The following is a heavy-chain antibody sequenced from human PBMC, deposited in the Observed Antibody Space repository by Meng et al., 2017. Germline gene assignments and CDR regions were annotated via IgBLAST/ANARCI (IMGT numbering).Heavy chain of an antibody. V-gene: IGHV4-39*07. CDR1: GGPISSSSYY. D-gene: IGHD5-24*01. CDR3: ARDGKRDGYSFDY. Sequence: SETLSLTCTVSGGPISSSSYYWGWIRQPPGKGREWIGSIYYSGSTYYNPSLKSRVTISVDTSKNQFSLRLSSVTAADTAVYYCARDGKRDGYSFDYWGQGTLVTVSS. J-gene: IGHJ4*02. CDR2: IYYSGST.